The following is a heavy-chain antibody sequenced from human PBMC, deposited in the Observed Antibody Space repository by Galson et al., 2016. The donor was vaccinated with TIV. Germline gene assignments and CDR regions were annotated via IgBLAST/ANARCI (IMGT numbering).Heavy chain of an antibody. CDR1: GLIFSNAW. CDR2: IRSHFDGGTT. J-gene: IGHJ3*02. Sequence: SLRLSCAASGLIFSNAWMTCVRQEPGKGLEWVGRIRSHFDGGTTDYAAPVKGRFIISRDDSKQTLYLHMTSLTTEDTGVYYCSRGAYGDFLGSDASDIWGQGTLVTVSS. CDR3: SRGAYGDFLGSDASDI. D-gene: IGHD4-17*01. V-gene: IGHV3-15*01.